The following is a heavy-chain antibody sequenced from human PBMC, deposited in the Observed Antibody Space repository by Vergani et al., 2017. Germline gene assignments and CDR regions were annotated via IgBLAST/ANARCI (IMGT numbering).Heavy chain of an antibody. V-gene: IGHV3-64*07. Sequence: EVQLVESGGGLVQPGGSLRLSCAASGFTFSSYAMHWVRQAPGKGLECVSAISSNGGSTYYADSVKGRFTISRDNSKNTLYLQMGSLRAEDMAVYYCARGISGDKVDYWGQGTLVTVSS. CDR3: ARGISGDKVDY. CDR1: GFTFSSYA. D-gene: IGHD7-27*01. J-gene: IGHJ4*02. CDR2: ISSNGGST.